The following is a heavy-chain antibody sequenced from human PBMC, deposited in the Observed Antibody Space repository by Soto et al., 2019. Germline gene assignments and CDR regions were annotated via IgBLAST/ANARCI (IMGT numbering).Heavy chain of an antibody. V-gene: IGHV3-23*01. CDR1: GFTFSSHA. J-gene: IGHJ4*02. D-gene: IGHD6-13*01. Sequence: EVQLLESGGGLVQPGRSLRLSCTASGFTFSSHAMTWVRQAPGKGLEWVSGLSDSGDSIYYADSVKGRSTIYRDNSWNTRYLQMNTLRYEDTAVYYCAKVSSSWYAGFFDLWGQGTLVTVSS. CDR3: AKVSSSWYAGFFDL. CDR2: LSDSGDSI.